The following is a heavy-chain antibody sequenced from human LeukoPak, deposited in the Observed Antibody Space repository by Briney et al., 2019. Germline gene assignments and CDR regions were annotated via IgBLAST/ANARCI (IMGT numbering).Heavy chain of an antibody. J-gene: IGHJ2*01. CDR2: IYYSGST. Sequence: KTSETLSLTCTVSGGSISSYYWSWIRQPPGKGLEWIGYIYYSGSTNYNPSLKSRVTISVDTSRNQFSLKLSSVTAADTAVYYCARVGGYSYGPGYWYFDLWGRGTLVSVCS. CDR1: GGSISSYY. V-gene: IGHV4-59*01. CDR3: ARVGGYSYGPGYWYFDL. D-gene: IGHD5-18*01.